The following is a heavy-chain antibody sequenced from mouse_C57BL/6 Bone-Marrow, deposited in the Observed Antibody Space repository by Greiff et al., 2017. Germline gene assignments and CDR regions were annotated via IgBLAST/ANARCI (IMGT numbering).Heavy chain of an antibody. CDR3: ARERSTTALLDD. J-gene: IGHJ2*01. V-gene: IGHV1-81*01. Sequence: VQLQESGAELARPGASVKLSCKASGYTFTSYGISWVKQRTGQGLEWIGEIYPRSGNTYYNEKFKGKATLTAAKSSSTADMELRSLTSEDSAVYFCARERSTTALLDDWGQGTTLTVSA. D-gene: IGHD1-2*01. CDR1: GYTFTSYG. CDR2: IYPRSGNT.